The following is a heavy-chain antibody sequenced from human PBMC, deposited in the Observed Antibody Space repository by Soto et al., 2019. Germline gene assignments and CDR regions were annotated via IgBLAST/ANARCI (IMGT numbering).Heavy chain of an antibody. D-gene: IGHD3-9*01. CDR3: GKVSTFYDILTGYYSTNFFDP. Sequence: NPGGSLRLSCAASGFTFSSYSMNWVRQAPGKGLEWVSSISSSSSYIYYADSVKGRFTISRDNAKNTLYLQMNSLRAEDTAVYYCGKVSTFYDILTGYYSTNFFDPWGQGTLVTVSS. CDR1: GFTFSSYS. V-gene: IGHV3-21*01. J-gene: IGHJ5*02. CDR2: ISSSSSYI.